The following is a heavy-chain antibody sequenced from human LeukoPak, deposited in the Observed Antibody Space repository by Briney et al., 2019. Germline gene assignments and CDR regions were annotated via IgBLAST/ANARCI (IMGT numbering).Heavy chain of an antibody. Sequence: ASVKVSCKASGYTFTGYYMHWVRQAPGQGLEWMGWINPNSGGTNYAQKFQGRVTMTRDTSISTAYMELSRLRSDDTAVYYCARGYCSGDCYFFDYWGQGTLVTVSS. V-gene: IGHV1-2*02. CDR1: GYTFTGYY. CDR3: ARGYCSGDCYFFDY. D-gene: IGHD2-21*02. J-gene: IGHJ4*02. CDR2: INPNSGGT.